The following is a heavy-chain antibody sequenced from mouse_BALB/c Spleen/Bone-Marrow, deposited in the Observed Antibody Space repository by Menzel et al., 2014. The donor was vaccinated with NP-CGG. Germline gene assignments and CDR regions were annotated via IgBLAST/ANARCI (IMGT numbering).Heavy chain of an antibody. CDR1: GYTFTSYV. Sequence: VQLQQPGPEWVKPGASVKMSCKASGYTFTSYVLHWVKQKPGQGLEWIGYINPDNDGTKYNEKFKGKATLTSDKSSXTAYMELSSLTSEDSTVYYCARFGYYGSPYAMDYWGQGTSVTVSS. CDR2: INPDNDGT. V-gene: IGHV1-14*01. J-gene: IGHJ4*01. D-gene: IGHD1-1*01. CDR3: ARFGYYGSPYAMDY.